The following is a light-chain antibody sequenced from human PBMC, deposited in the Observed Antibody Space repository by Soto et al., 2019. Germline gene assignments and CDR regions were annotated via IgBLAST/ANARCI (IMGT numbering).Light chain of an antibody. CDR1: SSDVGGYNY. CDR2: EVG. CDR3: SSYTSISTYV. V-gene: IGLV2-14*01. Sequence: QSALTQPASVSGSPGQSITISCTGTSSDVGGYNYVSWYQQHPGKAPKLMIYEVGNRPSGVSNRFSGSKSGNTASLTISGLQAEDEADYYCSSYTSISTYVFGTGTKLTVL. J-gene: IGLJ1*01.